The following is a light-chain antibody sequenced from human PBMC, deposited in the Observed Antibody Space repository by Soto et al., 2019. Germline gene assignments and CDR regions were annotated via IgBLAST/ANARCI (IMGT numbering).Light chain of an antibody. CDR1: TGAVTNGHY. CDR2: DTT. J-gene: IGLJ1*01. V-gene: IGLV7-46*01. CDR3: LLYYNGPYV. Sequence: QAVVTQEPSLTVSPGGTVTLTCGSSTGAVTNGHYPYWFQQKPGQAPRTLIYDTTNRHSWTPARFSGSLLGGKAALTLSGAQPEDEAEYYCLLYYNGPYVFGTGTQLTVL.